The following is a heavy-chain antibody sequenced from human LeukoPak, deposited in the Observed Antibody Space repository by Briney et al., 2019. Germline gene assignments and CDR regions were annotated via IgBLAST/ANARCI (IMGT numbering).Heavy chain of an antibody. D-gene: IGHD6-13*01. J-gene: IGHJ4*02. Sequence: ASVKVSCKASGYTFTSYGISWVRQAPGQGLEWMGWISAYDGNTNYAQKLQGRVTMTTDTSTSTAYMELRSLRSDDTAVYYCARDGGIAAAGTGDYFDYWGQGTLVTVSS. CDR1: GYTFTSYG. CDR3: ARDGGIAAAGTGDYFDY. CDR2: ISAYDGNT. V-gene: IGHV1-18*01.